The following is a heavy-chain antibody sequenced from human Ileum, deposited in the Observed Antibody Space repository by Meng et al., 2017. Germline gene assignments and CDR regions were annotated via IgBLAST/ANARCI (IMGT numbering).Heavy chain of an antibody. CDR1: GFTFSDYT. V-gene: IGHV3-11*01. D-gene: IGHD5-12*01. CDR2: MSRSGDNI. Sequence: QAQLVESGGGLVTPGGSLRLSCVGSGFTFSDYTMNWIRQAPGKGLEWISKMSRSGDNIYYEDSVKGRFTISRDNAKNSVYLQMNRLRAEDTAVYYCARGDSGYDNWGQGTLVTVSS. CDR3: ARGDSGYDN. J-gene: IGHJ4*02.